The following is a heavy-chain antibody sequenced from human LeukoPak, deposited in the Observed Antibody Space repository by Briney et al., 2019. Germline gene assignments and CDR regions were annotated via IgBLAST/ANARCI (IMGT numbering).Heavy chain of an antibody. CDR2: ISSSSSTI. V-gene: IGHV3-48*04. CDR1: GFTFSSYS. J-gene: IGHJ6*02. Sequence: GGSLRLSCAASGFTFSSYSMNWVRQAPGKGLEWVSYISSSSSTIYYADSVKGRFTISRDNAKNSLYLQMNSLRAEDTAVYYCARELFYGMDVWGQGTTVTVSS. CDR3: ARELFYGMDV. D-gene: IGHD2-21*01.